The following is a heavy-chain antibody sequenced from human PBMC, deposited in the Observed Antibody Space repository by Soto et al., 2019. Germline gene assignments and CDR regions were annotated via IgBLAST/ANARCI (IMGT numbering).Heavy chain of an antibody. CDR1: GGTFSSYA. D-gene: IGHD2-21*02. CDR2: IIPIFGTA. J-gene: IGHJ4*02. CDR3: ARYAPTYCGGDCYSYYFDY. Sequence: SVKVSCKASGGTFSSYAISWVRQAPGQGLEWMGGIIPIFGTANYAQKFQGRVTITADKSTSTAYMELSSLRSEDTAVYYCARYAPTYCGGDCYSYYFDYWGQGTLVTVSS. V-gene: IGHV1-69*06.